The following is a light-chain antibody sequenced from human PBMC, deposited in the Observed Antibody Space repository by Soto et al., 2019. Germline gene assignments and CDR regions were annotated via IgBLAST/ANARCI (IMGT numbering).Light chain of an antibody. CDR1: QSISSIY. V-gene: IGKV3-20*01. J-gene: IGKJ4*01. CDR2: GAS. Sequence: IVLTQSPGTLSWSPGDRATLSCRASQSISSIYLAWYQQKPGQAPRLLIYGASSRATGIPARFSGRGSGTDFTLTISSLEPEDLAVYFCQQYQTSLTFGGGTTVEI. CDR3: QQYQTSLT.